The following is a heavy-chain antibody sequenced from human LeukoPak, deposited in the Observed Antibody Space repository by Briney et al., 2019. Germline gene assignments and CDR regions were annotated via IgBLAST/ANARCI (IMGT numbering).Heavy chain of an antibody. D-gene: IGHD3-22*01. CDR2: IKSKTDGGTT. Sequence: KSGGSLRLSCAASGFTFSGYWMNWVRQAPGKGLEWVGRIKSKTDGGTTDYAAPVKGRFTISRDDSKNTLYLQMNSLKTEDTAVYYCTPAYYYDSSGYYRTLFAFDIWGQGTMVTVSS. CDR3: TPAYYYDSSGYYRTLFAFDI. J-gene: IGHJ3*02. CDR1: GFTFSGYW. V-gene: IGHV3-15*01.